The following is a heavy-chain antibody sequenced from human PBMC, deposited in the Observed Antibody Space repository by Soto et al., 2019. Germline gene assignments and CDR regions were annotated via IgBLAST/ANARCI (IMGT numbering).Heavy chain of an antibody. CDR1: GYTFTSYG. Sequence: QVQLVQSGAEVKKPGASVKVSCKASGYTFTSYGISWVRQAPGQGLEWMGWISAYNGNTNYAQKLQGRVTMTTDTSTSTAYMGVRSLRSDDTAVYYCARDLGNYYDSSGDTPLGYWGQSTLVSVSS. CDR3: ARDLGNYYDSSGDTPLGY. V-gene: IGHV1-18*01. J-gene: IGHJ4*02. CDR2: ISAYNGNT. D-gene: IGHD3-22*01.